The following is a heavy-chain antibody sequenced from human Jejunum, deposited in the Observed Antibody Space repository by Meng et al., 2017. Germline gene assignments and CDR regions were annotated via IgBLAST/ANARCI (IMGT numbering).Heavy chain of an antibody. CDR3: ARDHMGSLDY. CDR2: AST. CDR1: GGSVSSAGYQ. D-gene: IGHD1-26*01. J-gene: IGHJ4*02. V-gene: IGHV4-61*08. Sequence: GRLTESGPGLVRPPETLSLICSVSGGSVSSAGYQWSWIRQPPGKGLEWIGYASTNYNPSLKSRVTISVDTSKNQFSLRLTSVTAADTAVYYCARDHMGSLDYWGQGILVTVSS.